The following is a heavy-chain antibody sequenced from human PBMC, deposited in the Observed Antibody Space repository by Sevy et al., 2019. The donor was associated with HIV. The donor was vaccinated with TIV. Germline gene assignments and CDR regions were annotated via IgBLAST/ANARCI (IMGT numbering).Heavy chain of an antibody. D-gene: IGHD3-3*01. Sequence: GGSLRLSCAASGFTFSDYYMSWIRQAPGKGLEWVSYISSSGSTIYYADSVKGRFTISRDNAKNSLYLQMNSLRAEDTAVYYCAVAQGGQYDLWSGPPVDGMDVWGQGTTVTVSS. CDR3: AVAQGGQYDLWSGPPVDGMDV. V-gene: IGHV3-11*01. J-gene: IGHJ6*02. CDR1: GFTFSDYY. CDR2: ISSSGSTI.